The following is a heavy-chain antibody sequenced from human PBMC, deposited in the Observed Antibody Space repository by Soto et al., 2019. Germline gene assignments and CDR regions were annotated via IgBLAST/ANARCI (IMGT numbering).Heavy chain of an antibody. CDR2: FSGGGDST. Sequence: QPGGSLRLSCAASGFTFSTYAMTWVRQAPGKGLEWVSVFSGGGDSTFYADSVKGRFTISRDNSKNTLYLQMNSLRAEDTAVYYCATGGYSSLYYFDYWGQGTLVTVSS. D-gene: IGHD6-13*01. J-gene: IGHJ4*02. CDR3: ATGGYSSLYYFDY. V-gene: IGHV3-23*01. CDR1: GFTFSTYA.